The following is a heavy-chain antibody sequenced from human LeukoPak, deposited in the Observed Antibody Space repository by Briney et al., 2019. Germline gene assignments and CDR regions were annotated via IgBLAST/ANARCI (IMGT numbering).Heavy chain of an antibody. V-gene: IGHV3-33*01. CDR2: IWYDGSNK. CDR1: GFTFSSYG. D-gene: IGHD1-7*01. CDR3: ARDDRRYNWNYANLAPRYYFDY. Sequence: PGGSLRLSCAASGFTFSSYGMHWVRQAPGKGLEWVAVIWYDGSNKYYADSVKGRFTISRDNSKNTLYLQMNSLRAEDTAVYYCARDDRRYNWNYANLAPRYYFDYWGQGTLVTVSS. J-gene: IGHJ4*02.